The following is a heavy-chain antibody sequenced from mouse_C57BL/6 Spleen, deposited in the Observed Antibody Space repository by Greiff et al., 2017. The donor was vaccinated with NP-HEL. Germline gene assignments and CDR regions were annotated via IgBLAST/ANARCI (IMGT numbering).Heavy chain of an antibody. CDR1: GYTFTDYN. CDR2: INPNNGGT. CDR3: ARALYYYGTFDY. J-gene: IGHJ2*01. V-gene: IGHV1-18*01. Sequence: EVQLQQSGPELVKPGASVKIPCKASGYTFTDYNMDWVKQSHGKSLEWIGDINPNNGGTIYNQKFKGKATLTVDNSSSTAYMELRSLTSEDTAVYYCARALYYYGTFDYWGQGTTLTVSS. D-gene: IGHD1-1*01.